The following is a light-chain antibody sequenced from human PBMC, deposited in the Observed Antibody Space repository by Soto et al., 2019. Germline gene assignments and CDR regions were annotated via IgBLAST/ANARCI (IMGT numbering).Light chain of an antibody. Sequence: QSALTQPASVSGSPGQSITISCTGTSSDVGGYNYVSWYQQHPGKAPKLMNYEVSNRPSGVSNRFSGSKSGNTASLTISGLQTEDEADYYCSSYTTSNTLVFGGGTKLTVL. J-gene: IGLJ2*01. CDR2: EVS. CDR1: SSDVGGYNY. V-gene: IGLV2-14*01. CDR3: SSYTTSNTLV.